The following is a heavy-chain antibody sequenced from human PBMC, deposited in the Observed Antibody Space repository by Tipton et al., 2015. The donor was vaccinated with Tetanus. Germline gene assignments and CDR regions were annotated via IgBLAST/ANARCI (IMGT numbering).Heavy chain of an antibody. CDR1: GGSISGSSYY. V-gene: IGHV4-39*01. J-gene: IGHJ4*02. CDR2: IYYSGST. CDR3: ARGSGWADF. Sequence: TLSLTCSVSGGSISGSSYYWSWIRQPPGKALEWIGSIYYSGSTFYHPSLQSRVTISVDTSKNQFSLRLSSETAADTAVYYCARGSGWADFWGQGTQVTVSS. D-gene: IGHD6-19*01.